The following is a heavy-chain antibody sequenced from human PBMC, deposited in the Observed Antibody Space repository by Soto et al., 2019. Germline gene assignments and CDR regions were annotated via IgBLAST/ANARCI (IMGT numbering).Heavy chain of an antibody. J-gene: IGHJ4*02. D-gene: IGHD6-13*01. CDR3: ARSRGGIAAAGFDY. Sequence: EVQLVESGGGLVKPGGSLRLSCAASGFTFGSYSMNWVRQAPGKGLEWVSSISSSSSYIYYADSVKGRFTISRDNAKNSLYLQMHSPRAEDTAVYYCARSRGGIAAAGFDYWGQGTLVTVSS. CDR1: GFTFGSYS. V-gene: IGHV3-21*01. CDR2: ISSSSSYI.